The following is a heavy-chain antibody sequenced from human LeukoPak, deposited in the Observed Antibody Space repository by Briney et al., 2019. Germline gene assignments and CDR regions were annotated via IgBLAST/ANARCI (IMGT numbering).Heavy chain of an antibody. J-gene: IGHJ4*01. V-gene: IGHV4-59*01. Sequence: SSETLSLTCTVSGGSISSYYWSWIRQPPGKGLEWIGYIYYSGSTNYNPSLKSRVTISVDTSKNQFSLKLSSVTAADTAVYYCARERYSSSPFDYWGQGAMVTVSS. CDR1: GGSISSYY. CDR3: ARERYSSSPFDY. CDR2: IYYSGST. D-gene: IGHD6-13*01.